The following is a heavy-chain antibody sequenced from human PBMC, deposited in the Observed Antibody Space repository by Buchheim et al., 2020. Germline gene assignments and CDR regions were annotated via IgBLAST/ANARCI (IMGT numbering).Heavy chain of an antibody. Sequence: EVQLLESGGALVQPGGSLRLSCGASGFNFRSYAMSWVRQAPGKGLEWVSYISSSSSTIYYADSVKGRFTISRDNAKNSLYLQMNSLRDEDTAVYYCARDRHGELAHHLFDYWGQGTL. CDR2: ISSSSSTI. D-gene: IGHD1-26*01. V-gene: IGHV3-48*02. CDR3: ARDRHGELAHHLFDY. J-gene: IGHJ4*02. CDR1: GFNFRSYA.